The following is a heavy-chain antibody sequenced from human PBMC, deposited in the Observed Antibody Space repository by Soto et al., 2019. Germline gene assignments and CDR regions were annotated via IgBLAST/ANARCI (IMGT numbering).Heavy chain of an antibody. Sequence: GGSLRLSCAASGFTFSSYAMSWVRQAPGKGLDWVSAISDSGGSTYYADSVKGRFTISRDNSKSTLYLQMNSLRAEDTAVYYCAKRLYSSSWYAAFDYWGQGTLVTVSS. J-gene: IGHJ4*02. CDR2: ISDSGGST. D-gene: IGHD6-13*01. V-gene: IGHV3-23*01. CDR3: AKRLYSSSWYAAFDY. CDR1: GFTFSSYA.